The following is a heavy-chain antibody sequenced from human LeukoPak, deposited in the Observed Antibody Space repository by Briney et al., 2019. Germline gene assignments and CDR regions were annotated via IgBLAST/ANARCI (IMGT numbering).Heavy chain of an antibody. CDR1: GFTFSSSA. CDR2: ISGSGGST. Sequence: GGSLRLSCAASGFTFSSSARSWVRQAPGKGLEWVSAISGSGGSTYYADSVKGRFTISRDNSKNTLYLQMNSLRAEDTAVYYCAKDPGRYCSSTSCHASWGQGTLVTVSS. D-gene: IGHD2-2*01. V-gene: IGHV3-23*01. CDR3: AKDPGRYCSSTSCHAS. J-gene: IGHJ4*02.